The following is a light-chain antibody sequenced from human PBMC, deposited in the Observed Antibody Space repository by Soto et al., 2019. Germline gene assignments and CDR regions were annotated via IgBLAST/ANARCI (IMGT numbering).Light chain of an antibody. Sequence: DIQMTQSPSSLSASVGDRVTITCRASQSISSYLNWYQQKPGKAPKLLIYAASSLQSGVPSRFSGSGSGTEFTLTIRSLQPEDLATYYFQQSYSTPLTFGGVTKVEIK. CDR3: QQSYSTPLT. CDR1: QSISSY. J-gene: IGKJ4*01. CDR2: AAS. V-gene: IGKV1-39*01.